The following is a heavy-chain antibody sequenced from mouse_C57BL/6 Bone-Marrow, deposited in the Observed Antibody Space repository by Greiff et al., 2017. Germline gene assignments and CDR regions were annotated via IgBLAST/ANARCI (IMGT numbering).Heavy chain of an antibody. CDR2: IRLKSDNYAT. J-gene: IGHJ4*01. D-gene: IGHD1-1*01. CDR1: GFTFSNYW. Sequence: EVKLMESGGGLVQPGGSMKLSCVASGFTFSNYWMNWVRQSPEKGLEWVAQIRLKSDNYATHYAESVKGRFTISRDASKGSVYLQMNNLRAEDTGIYYCTVLLYYGRAEAMDYWGQGTSVTVSS. V-gene: IGHV6-3*01. CDR3: TVLLYYGRAEAMDY.